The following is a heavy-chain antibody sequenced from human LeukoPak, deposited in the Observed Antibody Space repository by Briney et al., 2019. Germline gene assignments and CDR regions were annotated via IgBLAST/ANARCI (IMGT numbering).Heavy chain of an antibody. CDR2: IYYSGST. CDR3: ARLPYYDILTGYQYYFDY. CDR1: GGSISSYY. D-gene: IGHD3-9*01. V-gene: IGHV4-59*08. Sequence: PSETLSLTCTASGGSISSYYWSWIRQPPGKGLEWIGYIYYSGSTNYNPSLKSRVTISVDTSKNQFSLKLSSVTAADTAVYYCARLPYYDILTGYQYYFDYWGQGTLVTVSS. J-gene: IGHJ4*02.